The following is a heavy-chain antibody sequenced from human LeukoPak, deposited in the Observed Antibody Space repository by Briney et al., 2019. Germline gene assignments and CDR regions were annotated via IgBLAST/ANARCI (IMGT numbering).Heavy chain of an antibody. CDR3: ARGGVVVAATLGHWFDP. Sequence: SQTLSLTCAVSGGSISSGGYSWSWIRQPPGKGLEWIGYIYHSGSTYYNPSLKSRVTISVGRSKNQFSLKLSSVTAADTAVYYCARGGVVVAATLGHWFDPWGQGTLVTVSS. CDR2: IYHSGST. J-gene: IGHJ5*02. CDR1: GGSISSGGYS. V-gene: IGHV4-30-2*01. D-gene: IGHD2-15*01.